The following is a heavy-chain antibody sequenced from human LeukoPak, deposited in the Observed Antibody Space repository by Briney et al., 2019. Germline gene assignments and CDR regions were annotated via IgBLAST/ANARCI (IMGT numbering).Heavy chain of an antibody. CDR3: ATEVTD. CDR1: GYTFTGYY. V-gene: IGHV1-2*02. Sequence: ASEKVSRKASGYTFTGYYMHWVRQAPGQGLEWMGWINQNSGGTKYAQKFQGRVTMTRDTSISTAYMELSRLRSDDTAVYYCATEVTDWGQGSLVTVSS. D-gene: IGHD5-18*01. J-gene: IGHJ4*02. CDR2: INQNSGGT.